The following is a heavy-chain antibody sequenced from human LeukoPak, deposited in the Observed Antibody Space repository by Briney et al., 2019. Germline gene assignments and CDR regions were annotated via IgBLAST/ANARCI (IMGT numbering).Heavy chain of an antibody. CDR3: ASGGYSGSYYTPPDY. V-gene: IGHV4-61*02. J-gene: IGHJ4*02. D-gene: IGHD1-26*01. Sequence: SETLSLTCTVSGGSISSGSYYWSWIRQPAGKGLEWIGRIYTSGSTNYSPSLKSRVTISVDTSKNQFSLKVTSVTAADTAVYYCASGGYSGSYYTPPDYWGQGTLVTVSS. CDR1: GGSISSGSYY. CDR2: IYTSGST.